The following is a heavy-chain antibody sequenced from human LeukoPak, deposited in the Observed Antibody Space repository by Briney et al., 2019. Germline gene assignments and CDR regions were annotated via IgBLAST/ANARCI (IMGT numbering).Heavy chain of an antibody. D-gene: IGHD1-26*01. Sequence: GGSLRLSCAASGFTFSNYGMNWVRQAPGKGLEWVSSISSSSSYIYYADSVKGRFTISRDNAKNSLYLQMNSLRAEDTAVYYCARDPYSGSYSAYYYYYMDVWGKGTTVTVSS. CDR1: GFTFSNYG. CDR2: ISSSSSYI. J-gene: IGHJ6*03. CDR3: ARDPYSGSYSAYYYYYMDV. V-gene: IGHV3-21*01.